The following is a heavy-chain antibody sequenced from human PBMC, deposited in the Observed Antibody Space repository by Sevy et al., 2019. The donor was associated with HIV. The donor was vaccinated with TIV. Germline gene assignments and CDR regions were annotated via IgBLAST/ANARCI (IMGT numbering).Heavy chain of an antibody. CDR2: IYYTGTT. CDR3: ARPMSERTYAMDV. V-gene: IGHV4-39*01. D-gene: IGHD3-10*02. CDR1: GGSISSSSYY. Sequence: SETLSLTCTVSGGSISSSSYYWAWVRQPLGKGLEWVGNIYYTGTTSYNSSLKSRVTISVDRSQNLFSLQLTSVTAADTALYFCARPMSERTYAMDVWGQGITVTVSS. J-gene: IGHJ6*02.